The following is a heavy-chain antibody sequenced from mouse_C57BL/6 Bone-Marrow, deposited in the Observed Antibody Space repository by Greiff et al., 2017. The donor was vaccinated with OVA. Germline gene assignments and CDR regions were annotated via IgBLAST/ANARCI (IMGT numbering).Heavy chain of an antibody. CDR3: DNIYYSFAY. CDR2: INSDGGST. D-gene: IGHD2-1*01. CDR1: EYEFPSHD. J-gene: IGHJ3*01. Sequence: EVKLVESGGGLVQPGESLKLSCESNEYEFPSHDMSWVRKTPEKRLELVGAINSDGGSTYYPDTMERRSIISRDNPKKSLYLQKSGLSSEDTALYYCDNIYYSFAYWGQGTLGTVSA. V-gene: IGHV5-2*01.